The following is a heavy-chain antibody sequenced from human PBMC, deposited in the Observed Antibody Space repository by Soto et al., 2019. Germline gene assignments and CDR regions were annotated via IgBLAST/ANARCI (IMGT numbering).Heavy chain of an antibody. CDR2: IYYSGST. V-gene: IGHV4-31*03. J-gene: IGHJ4*02. CDR1: GGSISSGGYY. D-gene: IGHD4-17*01. CDR3: ARHYGDYAPFDY. Sequence: QVQLQESGPGLVKPSQTLSLTCTVSGGSISSGGYYWSWIRQHPGKGLEWIGYIYYSGSTYYNPSRKSRVTISVDTSKNQFPLKLSSVTAADTAVYYCARHYGDYAPFDYWGQGTLVTVSS.